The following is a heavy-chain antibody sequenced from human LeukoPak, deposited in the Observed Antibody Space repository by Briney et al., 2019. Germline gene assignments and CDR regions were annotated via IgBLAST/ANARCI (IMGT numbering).Heavy chain of an antibody. CDR1: GYTFTSYD. CDR3: ARGLYDFWSGYSYNWFDP. CDR2: MNPNSGNT. Sequence: GASVKVSCKASGYTFTSYDINWVRQATGQGLEWMGWMNPNSGNTGYAQKFQGRVTITRNTSISTAYMELSSLRSEDTAVYYCARGLYDFWSGYSYNWFDPWXXXXXXTVSS. D-gene: IGHD3-3*01. J-gene: IGHJ5*02. V-gene: IGHV1-8*03.